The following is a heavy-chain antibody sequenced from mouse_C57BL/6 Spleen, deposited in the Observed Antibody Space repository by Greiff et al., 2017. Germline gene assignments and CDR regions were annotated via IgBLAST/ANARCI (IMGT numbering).Heavy chain of an antibody. J-gene: IGHJ2*01. Sequence: QVTLKVSGPGILQPSQTLSLTCSFSGFSLSTFGMGVGWIRQPSGKGLEWLAHIWWDDDKYYNPALKRRLTISKYTSKNQVFLKIANVDTADTATYYCARPFISTKGRPYYFDYWGQGTTLTVSA. D-gene: IGHD1-1*01. CDR1: GFSLSTFGMG. V-gene: IGHV8-8*01. CDR2: IWWDDDK. CDR3: ARPFISTKGRPYYFDY.